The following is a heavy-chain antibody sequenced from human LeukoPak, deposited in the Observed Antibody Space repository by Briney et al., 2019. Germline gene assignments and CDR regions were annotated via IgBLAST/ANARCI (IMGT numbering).Heavy chain of an antibody. J-gene: IGHJ3*02. V-gene: IGHV3-64*01. CDR2: ISSNVGSR. D-gene: IGHD5-18*01. CDR1: GVTFSNYA. CDR3: ARERGYSYAYDAFDI. Sequence: GGSLTLSCAASGVTFSNYAMHWVRQAPGKGLEYVSAISSNVGSRYYANSVKGRFTISRDNSKNTLYLQMGSLGAEDMAVYYCARERGYSYAYDAFDIWGQGTMVIDSS.